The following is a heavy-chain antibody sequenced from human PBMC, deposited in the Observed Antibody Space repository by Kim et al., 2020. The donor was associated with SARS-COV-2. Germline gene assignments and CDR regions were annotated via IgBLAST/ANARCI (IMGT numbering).Heavy chain of an antibody. CDR3: AKIATIIYFDY. J-gene: IGHJ4*02. D-gene: IGHD5-12*01. Sequence: TYDADSVKGRFTISRDNSKNTLYLQMSSLRAEDTAVYYCAKIATIIYFDYWGQGTLVTVSS. V-gene: IGHV3-23*01. CDR2: T.